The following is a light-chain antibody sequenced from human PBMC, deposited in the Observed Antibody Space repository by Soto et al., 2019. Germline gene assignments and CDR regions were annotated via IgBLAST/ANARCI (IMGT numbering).Light chain of an antibody. CDR2: KAS. J-gene: IGKJ5*01. CDR1: ESISSW. CDR3: QQYNTARVT. V-gene: IGKV1-5*03. Sequence: DIQMTQSPSTLSASVGDRVTITCRASESISSWLAWYQQKPGKAPKLLIHKASSLESGVSSRFSGSGSGTEFTLTISSLQPDDLATYYCQQYNTARVTFGQGTRLEIK.